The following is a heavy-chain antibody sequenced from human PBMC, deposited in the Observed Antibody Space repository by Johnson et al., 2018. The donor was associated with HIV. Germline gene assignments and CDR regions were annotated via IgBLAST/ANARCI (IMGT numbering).Heavy chain of an antibody. Sequence: VQLVESGGGLVQPGGSLRLSCAASGFTFSSYAMDWVRQTPGKGLEWVSVIYSGGSTYYADSVKGRFTISRDNAKNTLYLQMTSLRAEDTAVYYCVREANAFDIWGQGTMVTVSS. CDR1: GFTFSSYA. J-gene: IGHJ3*02. V-gene: IGHV3-66*01. CDR3: VREANAFDI. D-gene: IGHD5-12*01. CDR2: IYSGGST.